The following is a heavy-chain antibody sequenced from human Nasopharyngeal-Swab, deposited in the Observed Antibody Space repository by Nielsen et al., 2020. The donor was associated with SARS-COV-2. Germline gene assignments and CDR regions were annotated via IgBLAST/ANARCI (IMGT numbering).Heavy chain of an antibody. D-gene: IGHD1-7*01. CDR1: GGSISSGGYY. J-gene: IGHJ5*02. Sequence: LRLSCTVSGGSISSGGYYWSWIRQHPGKGLEWIGYIYYSWGTYYNPSLKSRVTISVDTSKNQFSLKLSSVTAADTAVYYCARGPLLSVTGTTRWFDPWGQGTLVTVSS. CDR3: ARGPLLSVTGTTRWFDP. V-gene: IGHV4-31*03. CDR2: IYYSWGT.